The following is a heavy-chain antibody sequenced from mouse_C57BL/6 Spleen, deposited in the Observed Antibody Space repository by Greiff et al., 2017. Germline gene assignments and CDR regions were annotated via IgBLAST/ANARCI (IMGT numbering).Heavy chain of an antibody. CDR2: IDPETGGT. J-gene: IGHJ3*01. Sequence: VQLQQSGAELVRPGASVTLSCKASGYTFTDYEMHWVKQTPVHGLEWIGAIDPETGGTAYNQKFKGKAILTADKSSSTAYMELRSLTSEDSAVYYCTSPYYYGSSTFAWFAYWGQGTLVTVSA. V-gene: IGHV1-15*01. CDR1: GYTFTDYE. D-gene: IGHD1-1*01. CDR3: TSPYYYGSSTFAWFAY.